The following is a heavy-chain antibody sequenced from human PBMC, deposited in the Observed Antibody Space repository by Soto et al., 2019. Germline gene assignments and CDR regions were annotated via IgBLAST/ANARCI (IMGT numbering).Heavy chain of an antibody. V-gene: IGHV1-2*02. CDR2: MNPNSGGT. CDR3: ASAAVTGTAGLDF. D-gene: IGHD6-19*01. CDR1: GYTFTDYY. Sequence: ASVKVSCKTSGYTFTDYYTHWVQQAPGQGLEWMGWMNPNSGGTKSAEKFQGRVTMTRDTSISTAYMELSRLTSDDTAVYYCASAAVTGTAGLDFWGQGTQVTVSS. J-gene: IGHJ4*02.